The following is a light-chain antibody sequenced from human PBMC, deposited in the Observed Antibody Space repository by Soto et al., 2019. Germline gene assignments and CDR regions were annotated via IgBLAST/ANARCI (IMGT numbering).Light chain of an antibody. CDR2: EVT. J-gene: IGLJ2*01. V-gene: IGLV2-14*01. CDR3: SSYTTNSPPVV. CDR1: SGDIGSYTY. Sequence: QSVLTQPASVSGSPGQSITISCTGTSGDIGSYTYVSWYQQYPGKAPKLLISEVTNRPSGVSNRFSGFKSGNTASLTISGLQAEDEAHYYCSSYTTNSPPVVFGGGTKATVL.